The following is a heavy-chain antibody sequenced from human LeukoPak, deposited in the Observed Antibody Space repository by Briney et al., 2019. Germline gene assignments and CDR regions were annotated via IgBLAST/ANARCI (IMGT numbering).Heavy chain of an antibody. J-gene: IGHJ6*02. CDR2: IKEDGSEK. D-gene: IGHD3-16*01. V-gene: IGHV3-7*01. CDR1: GFTFSSSW. Sequence: GGSLRLSCAASGFTFSSSWMSWVRQAPGKGLEWVANIKEDGSEKYYGDSVKGRFTISRDNAKNSLNLQMNSLRVEDTAVYYCAREWGKEPTYYYYGMDVWGQGTTVTVSS. CDR3: AREWGKEPTYYYYGMDV.